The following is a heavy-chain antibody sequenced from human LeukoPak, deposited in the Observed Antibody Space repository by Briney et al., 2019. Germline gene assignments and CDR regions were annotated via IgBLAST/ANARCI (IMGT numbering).Heavy chain of an antibody. CDR3: ARARITIFGVVSY. D-gene: IGHD3-3*01. V-gene: IGHV3-7*01. CDR2: IKQDGSEK. CDR1: GFTFSSYW. Sequence: PGGSLRLSCAASGFTFSSYWMSWVRQAPGKGLEWGANIKQDGSEKYYVDSVKGRFTISRGNAKNSLYLQMNSLRAEDTAVYYCARARITIFGVVSYWGQGTLVTVSS. J-gene: IGHJ4*02.